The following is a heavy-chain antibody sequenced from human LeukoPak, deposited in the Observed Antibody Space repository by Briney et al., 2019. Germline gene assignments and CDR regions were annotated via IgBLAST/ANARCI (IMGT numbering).Heavy chain of an antibody. J-gene: IGHJ4*02. CDR2: IYYSGST. V-gene: IGHV4-59*01. Sequence: WVRQPPGKGLEWIGYIYYSGSTNYNPSLKSRVTISVDTSKNQFSLKLSSVTAADTAVYYCARDYYDSSGYYGNFDYWGQGTLVTVSS. CDR3: ARDYYDSSGYYGNFDY. D-gene: IGHD3-22*01.